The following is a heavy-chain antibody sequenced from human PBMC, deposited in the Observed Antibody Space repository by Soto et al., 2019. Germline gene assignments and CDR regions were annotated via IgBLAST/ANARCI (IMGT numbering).Heavy chain of an antibody. CDR2: IYYSGST. CDR3: ARDRPTYDILTGYNSNWFDP. V-gene: IGHV4-31*03. D-gene: IGHD3-9*01. CDR1: GGSISSGGYY. Sequence: QVQLQESGPGLVKPSQTLSLTCTVSGGSISSGGYYWSWIRQHPGKGLEWIGYIYYSGSTYYNPSPKSRVTISVDTSKNQCSLKLSSVTAADTAVYYCARDRPTYDILTGYNSNWFDPWGQGTLVTVSS. J-gene: IGHJ5*02.